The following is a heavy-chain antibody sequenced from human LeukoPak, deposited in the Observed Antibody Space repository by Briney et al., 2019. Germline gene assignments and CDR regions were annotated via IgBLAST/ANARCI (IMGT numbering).Heavy chain of an antibody. D-gene: IGHD3-22*01. V-gene: IGHV4-4*02. CDR3: ARDGAYYDSSGYYYGVFGY. CDR1: GGSISSSNW. CDR2: IYHSGST. Sequence: SETLSLTCAVSGGSISSSNWWTWVRQPPGKGLEWIGEIYHSGSTNYNPSVKSRVTISVDKSKNQFSLKLSSVTAADTAVYYCARDGAYYDSSGYYYGVFGYWGQGTLVTVSS. J-gene: IGHJ4*02.